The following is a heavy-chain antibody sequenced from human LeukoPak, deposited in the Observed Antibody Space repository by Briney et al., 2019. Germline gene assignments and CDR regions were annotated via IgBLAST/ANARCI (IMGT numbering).Heavy chain of an antibody. CDR2: INSDGSST. D-gene: IGHD6-13*01. Sequence: GSLRLSCAASGFTFSSYWMHWVRQAPGKGLVWVSRINSDGSSTSYADSVKGRFTISRDNAKNTLYLQMNSLRAEGTAVYYCARDLSSSWYSWPSDYWGQGTLVTVSS. CDR1: GFTFSSYW. V-gene: IGHV3-74*01. CDR3: ARDLSSSWYSWPSDY. J-gene: IGHJ4*02.